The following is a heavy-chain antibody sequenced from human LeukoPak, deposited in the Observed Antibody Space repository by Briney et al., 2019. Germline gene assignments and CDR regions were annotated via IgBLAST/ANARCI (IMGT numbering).Heavy chain of an antibody. D-gene: IGHD3-10*01. CDR3: VRTRGGGNYGSSSRYYFDY. V-gene: IGHV3-7*01. J-gene: IGHJ4*02. CDR2: IKQDGSEK. CDR1: GFTFTRYW. Sequence: PGGSLRLSCAASGFTFTRYWMTWVRQAPGKGLECAANIKQDGSEKHYVDSVKGRFTISRDNAKNSLYLQMNSLRAEDTAVYYCVRTRGGGNYGSSSRYYFDYWGQGTLATVSS.